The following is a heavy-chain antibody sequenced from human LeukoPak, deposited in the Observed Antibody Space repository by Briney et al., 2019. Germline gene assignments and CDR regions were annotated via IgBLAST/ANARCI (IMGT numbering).Heavy chain of an antibody. CDR3: ARALGGYYSDAFDI. J-gene: IGHJ3*02. V-gene: IGHV3-30*04. CDR2: ISYDGSNK. D-gene: IGHD3-22*01. CDR1: GCTFSSYA. Sequence: GGSLRLSCTASGCTFSSYAVHWVLQAPGNGLEGVSIISYDGSNKYYADSVKGRFTISRDNSENTLYLQMNSLRAEDTAVYYCARALGGYYSDAFDIWGQGTLVTVSS.